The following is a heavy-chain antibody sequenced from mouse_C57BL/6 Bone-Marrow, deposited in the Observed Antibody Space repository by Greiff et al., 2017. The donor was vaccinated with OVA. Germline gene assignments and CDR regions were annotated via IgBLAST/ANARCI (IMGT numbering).Heavy chain of an antibody. J-gene: IGHJ4*01. CDR2: ISYDGSN. V-gene: IGHV3-6*01. CDR3: ARGEREDYAMDY. CDR1: GYSITSGYY. Sequence: EVKLEESGPGLVKPSQSLSLSCSVSGYSITSGYYWYWNRQLLGNQLEWMGYISYDGSNNYNPSFKNGISIARDTSKNQFFLQLNSVTTEDAATYYCARGEREDYAMDYWGQGTSVTVSS.